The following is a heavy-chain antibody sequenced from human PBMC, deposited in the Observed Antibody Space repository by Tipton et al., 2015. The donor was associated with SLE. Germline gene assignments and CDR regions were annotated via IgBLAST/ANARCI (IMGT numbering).Heavy chain of an antibody. CDR1: GASISSGGYY. Sequence: TLSLTCTVSGASISSGGYYWSWIRQPPGKGLEWIGEINQNRGTNYNPSLKSRVTISVDTSKNEFSLKLTSVTAADTSVYYCSRMRRGGDGYWGQGTLVTVSS. V-gene: IGHV4-39*01. CDR2: INQNRGT. D-gene: IGHD2-21*02. CDR3: SRMRRGGDGY. J-gene: IGHJ4*02.